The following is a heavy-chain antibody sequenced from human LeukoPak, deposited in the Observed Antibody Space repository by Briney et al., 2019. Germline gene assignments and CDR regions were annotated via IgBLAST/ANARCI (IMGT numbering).Heavy chain of an antibody. Sequence: GGTLRLSCAASGFTFSSHGMNWVRQAPGKGLEWVSGISPNGVITYYADSVKGRSTISRDNSKGTVYLQMNSLRPEDTAVYYCAKGDAWLQYGNWGRGTLVTVSS. J-gene: IGHJ4*02. D-gene: IGHD5-24*01. CDR1: GFTFSSHG. CDR3: AKGDAWLQYGN. CDR2: ISPNGVIT. V-gene: IGHV3-23*01.